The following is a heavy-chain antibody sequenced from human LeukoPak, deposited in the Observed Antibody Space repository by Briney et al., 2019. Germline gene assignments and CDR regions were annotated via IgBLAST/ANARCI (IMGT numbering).Heavy chain of an antibody. CDR2: INSDGSST. D-gene: IGHD1-7*01. J-gene: IGHJ4*02. CDR3: ASGITETIGSDY. Sequence: GGSLRLSCAASGFTFSSYWMHWVRRAPGKGLVWVSRINSDGSSTSYADSVKGRFTISRDNAKNTLYLQMNSLRAEDTAVYYCASGITETIGSDYWGQGTLVTVSS. V-gene: IGHV3-74*01. CDR1: GFTFSSYW.